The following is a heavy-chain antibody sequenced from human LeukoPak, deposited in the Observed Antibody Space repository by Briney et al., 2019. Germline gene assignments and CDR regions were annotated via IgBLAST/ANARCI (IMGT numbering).Heavy chain of an antibody. CDR1: GYSISSGYY. V-gene: IGHV4-38-2*02. CDR2: IYYSGST. D-gene: IGHD3-10*01. CDR3: ARVRGNYYYYMDV. Sequence: SETLSLTCTVSGYSISSGYYWAWVRQPPGKGLEWIGSIYYSGSTYYNPSLKSRVTISVDTSKNQFSLKLSSVTAADTAVYYCARVRGNYYYYMDVWGKGTTVTISS. J-gene: IGHJ6*03.